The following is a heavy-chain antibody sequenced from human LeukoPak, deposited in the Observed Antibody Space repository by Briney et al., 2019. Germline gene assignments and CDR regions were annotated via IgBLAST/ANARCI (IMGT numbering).Heavy chain of an antibody. Sequence: QTSETLSLTCSVSGDSISLSFYYWGWIRQPPGKALEWIGSVYYSGTTSYNPSLKSRVTISVDTSKNQFSLKLSSVTAADTAVYYCARGQRITMIVVVRPFDYWGQGTLVTVSS. CDR2: VYYSGTT. D-gene: IGHD3-22*01. J-gene: IGHJ4*02. CDR3: ARGQRITMIVVVRPFDY. CDR1: GDSISLSFYY. V-gene: IGHV4-39*07.